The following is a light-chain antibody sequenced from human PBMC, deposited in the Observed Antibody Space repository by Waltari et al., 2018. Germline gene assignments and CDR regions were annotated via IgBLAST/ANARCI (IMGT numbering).Light chain of an antibody. CDR2: GAY. CDR3: QQYEDWPRHS. Sequence: EILVTQSLATLSASPWERVTLSCRPSKNVGTSFAWYQQKPGQTPRLLIFGAYSRASGVPARFSGSGSGTDFTLAISSLQSEDFAVYYCQQYEDWPRHSFGGGTKVQIE. CDR1: KNVGTS. J-gene: IGKJ4*01. V-gene: IGKV3-15*01.